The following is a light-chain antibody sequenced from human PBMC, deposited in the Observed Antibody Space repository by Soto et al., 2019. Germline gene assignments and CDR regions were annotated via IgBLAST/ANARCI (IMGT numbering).Light chain of an antibody. V-gene: IGKV3-20*01. CDR1: LSVSSTY. J-gene: IGKJ3*01. Sequence: EIVLTQSPGTLSLSPGERATLSCRASLSVSSTYLAWYQQKPGQAPRLLIYGASSRATGIPDRFSGSGSGTDFTLTISRLEPEDFAVYFCQQYGGSPFTFGPGTKVDIK. CDR2: GAS. CDR3: QQYGGSPFT.